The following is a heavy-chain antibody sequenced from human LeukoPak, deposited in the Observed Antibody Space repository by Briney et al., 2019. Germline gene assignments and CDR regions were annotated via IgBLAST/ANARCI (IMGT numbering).Heavy chain of an antibody. CDR2: INPSGGST. CDR1: GYTFTSYY. J-gene: IGHJ4*02. Sequence: HWASVKVSCKASGYTFTSYYMHWVRQAPGQGLEWMGIINPSGGSTSYAQKFQGRVTMTRDMSTSTVYMELSSLRSEDTAVYYCARAGAAYYYDSSGSHFDYWGQGTLVTVSS. CDR3: ARAGAAYYYDSSGSHFDY. D-gene: IGHD3-22*01. V-gene: IGHV1-46*01.